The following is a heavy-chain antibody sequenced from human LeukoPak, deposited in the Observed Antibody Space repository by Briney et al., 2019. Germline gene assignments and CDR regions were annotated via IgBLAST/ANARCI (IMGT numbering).Heavy chain of an antibody. D-gene: IGHD2-15*01. J-gene: IGHJ5*02. CDR1: GFTFDDYG. V-gene: IGHV3-20*04. CDR3: ARGADGVSSNSRGWFDP. CDR2: INWNGGST. Sequence: GGSLRLSCAASGFTFDDYGMSWVRQAPGKGLEWVSGINWNGGSTGYADSVKGRFTISRHNAKNSLYLHMNSLRAEDTAVYYCARGADGVSSNSRGWFDPWGQGTLVTVSS.